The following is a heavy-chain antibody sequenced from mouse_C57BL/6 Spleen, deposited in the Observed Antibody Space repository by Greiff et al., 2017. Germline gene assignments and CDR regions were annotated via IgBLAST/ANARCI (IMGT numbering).Heavy chain of an antibody. J-gene: IGHJ1*03. D-gene: IGHD2-5*01. CDR1: GFTFSSYG. CDR2: ISSGGSYT. Sequence: DVKLVESGGDLVKPGGSLKLSCAASGFTFSSYGMSWVRQTPDKRLEWVATISSGGSYTYYPDSVKGRFTISRDNAKNTLYLQMSSLKSEDTAMYYCARHRLSNPNDDWYFDVWGTGTTVTVSS. V-gene: IGHV5-6*02. CDR3: ARHRLSNPNDDWYFDV.